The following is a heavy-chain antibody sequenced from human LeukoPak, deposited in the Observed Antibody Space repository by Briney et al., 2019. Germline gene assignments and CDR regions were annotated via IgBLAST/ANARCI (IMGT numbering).Heavy chain of an antibody. V-gene: IGHV3-15*01. CDR1: GFTVSSNY. J-gene: IGHJ4*02. Sequence: SGGSLRLSCAASGFTVSSNYMSWVRQAPGKGLEWVGRIKSKTDGGTIDYAAPVKGRFIISRDDSKNTLYLQMNSLKTEDTGVYYCTTAIRAYVDFDYWGQGTLVTVSS. D-gene: IGHD5-12*01. CDR2: IKSKTDGGTI. CDR3: TTAIRAYVDFDY.